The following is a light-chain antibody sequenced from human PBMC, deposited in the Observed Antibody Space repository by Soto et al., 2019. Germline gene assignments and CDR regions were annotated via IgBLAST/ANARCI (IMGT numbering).Light chain of an antibody. CDR2: AAS. V-gene: IGKV1-12*01. CDR1: QGISSW. J-gene: IGKJ1*01. CDR3: QQYYSSPRT. Sequence: DIQMTQSPSSVSASVGDRVTITCRASQGISSWLAWYQQRPGKAPKLLIYAASSLESGVPSRFSGSGSGTHFTLTISCLQSEDFATYYCQQYYSSPRTFGQGTKVDIK.